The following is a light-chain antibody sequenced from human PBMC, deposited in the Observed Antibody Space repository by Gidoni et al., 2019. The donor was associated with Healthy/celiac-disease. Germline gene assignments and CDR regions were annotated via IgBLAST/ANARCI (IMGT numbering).Light chain of an antibody. J-gene: IGLJ3*02. CDR1: SSDVGSYNL. CDR2: EGS. Sequence: SAPTPPASVSGSPGQPTTISCTGTSSDVGSYNLVSWYQQHPGKAPKLMIYEGSKRPSGVSNRISGSKSGNTASLTISALQAEDEADYYCCSYAGSSTWVFGGGTKLTVL. V-gene: IGLV2-23*01. CDR3: CSYAGSSTWV.